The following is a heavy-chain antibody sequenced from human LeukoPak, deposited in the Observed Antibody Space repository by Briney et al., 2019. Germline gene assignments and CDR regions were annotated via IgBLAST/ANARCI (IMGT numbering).Heavy chain of an antibody. CDR2: INHSGST. V-gene: IGHV4-34*01. Sequence: SETLSLTCAVYGGSFSDYYWTWIRQPPGKGLEWIGEINHSGSTNYNPSLKSRITISVDTSKNQFSLKLNSVTAADTAVYYCARGRSRITIFGVVITNKGFDYWGQGTLVTVSS. CDR3: ARGRSRITIFGVVITNKGFDY. J-gene: IGHJ4*02. D-gene: IGHD3-3*01. CDR1: GGSFSDYY.